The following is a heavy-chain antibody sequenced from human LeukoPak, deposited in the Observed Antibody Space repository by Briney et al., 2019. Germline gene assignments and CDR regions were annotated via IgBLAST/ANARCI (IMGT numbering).Heavy chain of an antibody. D-gene: IGHD3-16*02. CDR2: IYTSGST. Sequence: SETLSLTCAVYGGSFSGYYWSWIRQPAGKGLEWIGRIYTSGSTNYNPSLKSRVTMSVDTSKNQFSLKLSSVTAADTAVYYCARVISEAFDIWGQGTMVTVSS. CDR1: GGSFSGYY. V-gene: IGHV4-59*10. J-gene: IGHJ3*02. CDR3: ARVISEAFDI.